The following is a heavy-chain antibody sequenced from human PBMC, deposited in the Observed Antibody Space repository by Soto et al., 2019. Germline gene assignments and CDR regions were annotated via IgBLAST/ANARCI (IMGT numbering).Heavy chain of an antibody. CDR1: GYTFTSYA. CDR3: ARGNKGYYYYYYMDV. J-gene: IGHJ6*03. Sequence: QVQLVQSGAEVKKPGASVKVSCKASGYTFTSYAMHWVRQAPGQRLEWMGWINAGNGNTKYSQKFQGRVTITRDTFASTGYMELSSLRSEDTAVYYCARGNKGYYYYYYMDVWGKGTTVTVSS. CDR2: INAGNGNT. V-gene: IGHV1-3*01.